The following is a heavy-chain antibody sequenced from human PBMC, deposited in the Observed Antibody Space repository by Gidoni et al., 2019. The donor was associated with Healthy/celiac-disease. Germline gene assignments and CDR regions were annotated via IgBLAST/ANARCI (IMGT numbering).Heavy chain of an antibody. CDR1: GYSFTSYG. V-gene: IGHV1-18*01. Sequence: QVQLVQSGDEVQKPRDSVKVSFKASGYSFTSYGISWVRQASGQGLEWMGWISAYNGNTNYAQKLQGRVTMTTDTSTSTAYMELRSLRSDETAVYYCERDRVDWNLRFDYWGQGTLVTVSS. CDR3: ERDRVDWNLRFDY. J-gene: IGHJ4*02. D-gene: IGHD1-7*01. CDR2: ISAYNGNT.